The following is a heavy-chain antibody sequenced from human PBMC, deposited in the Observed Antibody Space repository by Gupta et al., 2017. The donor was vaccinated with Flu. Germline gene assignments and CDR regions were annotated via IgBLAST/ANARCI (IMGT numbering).Heavy chain of an antibody. CDR3: ARGPTVPPSLRYHNYMDV. CDR1: GASVSGDTFY. CDR2: FYAAGST. V-gene: IGHV4-31*03. J-gene: IGHJ6*03. Sequence: QVQLQASGPGFVEPSQTLSLSCTVSGASVSGDTFYWNWIRQVPGLGLDWIGDFYAAGSTRYNPSLRSRATISLDTSKNSFSLILRSLTAADTAVYYCARGPTVPPSLRYHNYMDVWGTGTTVTVSS. D-gene: IGHD2-15*01.